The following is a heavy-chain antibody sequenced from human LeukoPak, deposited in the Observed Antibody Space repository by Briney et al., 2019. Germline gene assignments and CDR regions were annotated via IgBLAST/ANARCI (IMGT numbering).Heavy chain of an antibody. CDR3: AKDWGVGATPRDYYYMDV. J-gene: IGHJ6*03. CDR2: IYAGGNT. D-gene: IGHD1-26*01. Sequence: GGPLRLSCAASALPATNSYLSWVRKAPGKGLEWVSFIYAGGNTYYADSVRGRFTISRDKSKNTLYLQMNSLRAEDTAVYYCAKDWGVGATPRDYYYMDVWGKGTTVTVSS. CDR1: ALPATNSY. V-gene: IGHV3-66*02.